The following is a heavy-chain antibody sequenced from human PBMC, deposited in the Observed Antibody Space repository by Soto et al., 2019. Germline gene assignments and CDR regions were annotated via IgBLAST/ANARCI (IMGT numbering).Heavy chain of an antibody. CDR2: IHHSGDT. Sequence: QVQLQESGPGLVEPSETLSLTCAVSGGSMSFYSWSWIRQPPGKGLVWIGYIHHSGDTDYHPSLKSRVTISVDRPQNQLSLKLTSVTTADTAVYYCARAHCSNGICYAFDIWGPGTKVTVSS. J-gene: IGHJ3*02. D-gene: IGHD2-8*01. CDR3: ARAHCSNGICYAFDI. V-gene: IGHV4-59*01. CDR1: GGSMSFYS.